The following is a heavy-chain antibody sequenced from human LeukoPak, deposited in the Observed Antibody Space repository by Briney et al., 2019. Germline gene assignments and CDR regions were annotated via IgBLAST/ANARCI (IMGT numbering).Heavy chain of an antibody. D-gene: IGHD3-10*01. Sequence: SETLSLTCTVSGASIISGNYFWGWVRQPPGKRLEWIGSWHHSGITDYNPSLKSRVTIVADTSKNQFSLKLASVAAADSAVYFSARQYEFWGQGTLVTVSS. CDR1: GASIISGNYF. CDR2: WHHSGIT. CDR3: ARQYEF. J-gene: IGHJ4*02. V-gene: IGHV4-39*01.